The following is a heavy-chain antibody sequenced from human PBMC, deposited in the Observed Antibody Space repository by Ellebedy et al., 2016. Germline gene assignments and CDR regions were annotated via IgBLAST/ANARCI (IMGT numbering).Heavy chain of an antibody. D-gene: IGHD5-24*01. V-gene: IGHV4-39*01. CDR2: FSRGATT. CDR3: ARHESLRSPFNH. J-gene: IGHJ4*02. Sequence: SETLSLXXNVSGGTISGTTYYWGWLRQTPEKGLEWIASFSRGATTQYNPSLKSRVTIYVDTSKNHFSLKLRFVTAADTAVYFCARHESLRSPFNHWGRGTLVSVSS. CDR1: GGTISGTTYY.